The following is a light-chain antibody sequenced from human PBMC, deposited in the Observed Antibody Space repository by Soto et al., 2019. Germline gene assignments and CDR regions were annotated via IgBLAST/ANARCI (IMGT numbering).Light chain of an antibody. CDR3: QQYTSYSSLT. J-gene: IGKJ4*01. Sequence: DIQMTQSPSTXSAXXXXRXXXAXXASQSISSWLAWYQQKLGRAPRLLIYDASSLESGVPSRFSGSGYGTEFTLTISSLQPDDFATYDCQQYTSYSSLTFGGGTKVDIK. CDR1: QSISSW. V-gene: IGKV1-5*01. CDR2: DAS.